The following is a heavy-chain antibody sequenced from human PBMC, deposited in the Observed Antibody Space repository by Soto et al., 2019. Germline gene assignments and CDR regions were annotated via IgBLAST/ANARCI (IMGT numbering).Heavy chain of an antibody. Sequence: QVQLQQWGAGLLKPSETLSLTCAVYGGSFSGYYWTWIRQPPGTGLEWIGEINHSGSTNYNPSLKRRXTXSXXTSKNQSSLKLTSVTAADTAVYYCARDKITGLCDYWGQGTLVTVSS. CDR2: INHSGST. CDR1: GGSFSGYY. V-gene: IGHV4-34*01. J-gene: IGHJ4*02. D-gene: IGHD2-8*02. CDR3: ARDKITGLCDY.